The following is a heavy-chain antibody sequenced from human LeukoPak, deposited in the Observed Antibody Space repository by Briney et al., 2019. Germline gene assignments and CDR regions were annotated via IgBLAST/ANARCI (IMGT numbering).Heavy chain of an antibody. Sequence: SETLSLTCTVSGGSISSYYWSWIRQPPGKGLEWIGYIYYSGSTNYNPSLKSRVTISVDTSKNQFSLKLSSVTAADTAVYYCARRMDVDTAMVDAFDIWGQGTMVTVSS. CDR1: GGSISSYY. V-gene: IGHV4-59*08. D-gene: IGHD5-18*01. CDR2: IYYSGST. J-gene: IGHJ3*02. CDR3: ARRMDVDTAMVDAFDI.